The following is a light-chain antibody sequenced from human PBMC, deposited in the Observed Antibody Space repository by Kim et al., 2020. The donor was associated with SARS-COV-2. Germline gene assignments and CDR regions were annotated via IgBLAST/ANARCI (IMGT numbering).Light chain of an antibody. Sequence: QSALTQPASVSGSPGQSITISCTGTSSDVGGYNYVSWYQQHPGKAPKLMIYDVSKRPSGVSNRFSVAKSGNTASLTISGLQAEDEADYYCSSYTSSSTYVFGTGTKV. CDR1: SSDVGGYNY. CDR3: SSYTSSSTYV. J-gene: IGLJ1*01. CDR2: DVS. V-gene: IGLV2-14*01.